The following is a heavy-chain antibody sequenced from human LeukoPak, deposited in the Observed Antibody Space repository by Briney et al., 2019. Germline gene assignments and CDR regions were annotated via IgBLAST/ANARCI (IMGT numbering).Heavy chain of an antibody. CDR3: AMYCGGDCHAPYFDC. D-gene: IGHD2-21*02. V-gene: IGHV3-48*03. J-gene: IGHJ4*02. CDR2: ISSSGSTI. CDR1: GFTFSSYE. Sequence: GGSLRLSCAASGFTFSSYEMNWVRQAPGKGLEWVSYISSSGSTIYYADSVKGRFTISRDNAKNSLYLQMNSLRAEDTAVYYCAMYCGGDCHAPYFDCWGQGTLVTVSS.